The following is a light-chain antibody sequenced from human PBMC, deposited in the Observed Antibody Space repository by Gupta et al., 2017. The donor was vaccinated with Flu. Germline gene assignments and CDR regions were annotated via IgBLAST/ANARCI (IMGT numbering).Light chain of an antibody. CDR1: QSVGSTY. CDR3: QQYGSSPT. CDR2: GAS. J-gene: IGKJ2*01. V-gene: IGKV3-20*01. Sequence: EIVLTQSPGTLSLSPGERATLPCRASQSVGSTYVAWYQQKPGQAPRLLIYGASSRATGFPDRFRGSGSGTDFTLTISRLEPEDFAVYYCQQYGSSPTFGQGTKLEIK.